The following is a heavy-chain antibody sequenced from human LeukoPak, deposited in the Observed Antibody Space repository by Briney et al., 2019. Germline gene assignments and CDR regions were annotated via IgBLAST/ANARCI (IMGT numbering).Heavy chain of an antibody. D-gene: IGHD4-23*01. CDR1: GFTFSSYA. Sequence: GRSLRLSCAASGFTFSSYAMHWVRQAPGKGLEWVAVISYDGSNKYYADSVKGRFTISRDNSKNTLYLQMNSLRAEDTAVYYCAKDSRWMSDYWGQGTLVTVSS. V-gene: IGHV3-30*04. CDR2: ISYDGSNK. CDR3: AKDSRWMSDY. J-gene: IGHJ4*02.